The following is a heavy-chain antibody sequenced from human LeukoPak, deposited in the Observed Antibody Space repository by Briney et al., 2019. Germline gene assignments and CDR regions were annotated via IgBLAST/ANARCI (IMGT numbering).Heavy chain of an antibody. Sequence: GESLQISCKGSGYSFTSAWIGWVRQMPGKGLEWMGIIYPGDSDTRYSPSFQGQVTISADKSISTAYLQWSSLKASDTAIYYCARLGYCGGGSCYSSGTFDYWGQGTLVTVPS. CDR3: ARLGYCGGGSCYSSGTFDY. CDR1: GYSFTSAW. CDR2: IYPGDSDT. J-gene: IGHJ4*02. V-gene: IGHV5-51*01. D-gene: IGHD2-15*01.